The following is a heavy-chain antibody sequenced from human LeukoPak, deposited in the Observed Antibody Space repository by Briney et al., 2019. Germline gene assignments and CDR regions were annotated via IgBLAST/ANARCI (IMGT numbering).Heavy chain of an antibody. CDR3: ARDPKTGSPDYFDY. CDR1: GFTFNNYP. CDR2: IGYDGRFK. D-gene: IGHD3-10*01. Sequence: GTSLRRSCVTSGFTFNNYPMHWVRQAPGKGLEWVAVIGYDGRFKFHSDSVKGRFTISRDDSKNTLYLQMNSLRPEDTALYYCARDPKTGSPDYFDYWGQGTLVTVST. V-gene: IGHV3-30*04. J-gene: IGHJ4*02.